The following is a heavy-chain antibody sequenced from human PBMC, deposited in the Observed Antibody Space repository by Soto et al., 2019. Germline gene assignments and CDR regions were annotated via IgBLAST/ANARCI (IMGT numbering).Heavy chain of an antibody. J-gene: IGHJ4*02. D-gene: IGHD2-8*01. CDR2: IYYSGGT. Sequence: PSETLSLTCTVSGGSISSYYWSWIRQPPGKGLEWIGYIYYSGGTNYNPSLKSRVTISVDTSKNQFSLKLSSVTAADTAVYYSARQDIVLMVYANDYWGQGTLVTVSS. V-gene: IGHV4-59*08. CDR3: ARQDIVLMVYANDY. CDR1: GGSISSYY.